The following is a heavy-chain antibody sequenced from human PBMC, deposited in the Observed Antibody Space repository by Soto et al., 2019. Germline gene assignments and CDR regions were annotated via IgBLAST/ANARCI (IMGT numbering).Heavy chain of an antibody. CDR2: IYYSGST. V-gene: IGHV4-31*03. Sequence: KTSETLSLTCTVSGGSISSGGYYWSWIRQHPWKGLEWIGYIYYSGSTYYNPSLKSRVTISVDTSKNQFSLKLSSVTAADTAVYYCARVGRNCSGGSCFAFDIWGQGXMVTV. D-gene: IGHD2-15*01. CDR1: GGSISSGGYY. CDR3: ARVGRNCSGGSCFAFDI. J-gene: IGHJ3*02.